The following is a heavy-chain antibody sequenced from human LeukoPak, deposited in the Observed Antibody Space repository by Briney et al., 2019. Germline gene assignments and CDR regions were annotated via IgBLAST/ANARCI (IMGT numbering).Heavy chain of an antibody. J-gene: IGHJ4*02. CDR3: ARGRYLTTLGGAAAGFLDY. Sequence: TSETLSLTCGVYGGSFSGYYWNWIRQSPGKGLEWIGEINHSGSTNYNPSLKSRVTMSVDTSQKQFSLRLTSVRAADTAVYYCARGRYLTTLGGAAAGFLDYWGQGTVVTVSS. CDR2: INHSGST. V-gene: IGHV4-34*01. CDR1: GGSFSGYY. D-gene: IGHD6-13*01.